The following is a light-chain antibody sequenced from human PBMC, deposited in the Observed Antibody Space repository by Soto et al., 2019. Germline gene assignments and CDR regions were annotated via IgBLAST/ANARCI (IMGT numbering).Light chain of an antibody. CDR1: SSDVGGYNY. Sequence: QSALTQPASVSGSPGQSITISCTGTSSDVGGYNYVSWYQQHPGKAPKLMIYEVSNRPSGVSNRFSGSKSGNTASLTISGLQAEDEADYYCSSYTSSSRGVFGGWTQLTVL. CDR2: EVS. V-gene: IGLV2-14*01. CDR3: SSYTSSSRGV. J-gene: IGLJ3*02.